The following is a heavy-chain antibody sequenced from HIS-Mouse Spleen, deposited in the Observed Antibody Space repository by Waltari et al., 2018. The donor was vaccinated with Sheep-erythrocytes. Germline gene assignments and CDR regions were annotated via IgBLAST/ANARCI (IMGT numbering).Heavy chain of an antibody. Sequence: QVQLVESGGGVVQPGRSLRLSCAASGFTFSSYGMHWVRQAPGKGLGWVAVISYDGSNKYYADAVKGRFTISRDNSKNTLYLQMNSLRAEDTAVYYCAKPVGATTAFDYWGQGTLVTVSS. V-gene: IGHV3-30*18. CDR3: AKPVGATTAFDY. J-gene: IGHJ4*02. D-gene: IGHD1-26*01. CDR1: GFTFSSYG. CDR2: ISYDGSNK.